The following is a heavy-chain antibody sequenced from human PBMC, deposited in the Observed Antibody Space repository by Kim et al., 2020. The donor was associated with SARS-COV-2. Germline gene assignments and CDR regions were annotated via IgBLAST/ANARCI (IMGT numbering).Heavy chain of an antibody. CDR1: GGSISSSSYY. J-gene: IGHJ6*02. D-gene: IGHD6-19*01. V-gene: IGHV4-39*07. Sequence: SETLSLTCTVSGGSISSSSYYWGWIRQPPGKGLEWIGSIYYSGSTYYNPSLKSRVTISVDTSKNQFSLKLSSVTAADTAVYYCARAHSSGWYYYGMDVWGQGTTVTVSS. CDR2: IYYSGST. CDR3: ARAHSSGWYYYGMDV.